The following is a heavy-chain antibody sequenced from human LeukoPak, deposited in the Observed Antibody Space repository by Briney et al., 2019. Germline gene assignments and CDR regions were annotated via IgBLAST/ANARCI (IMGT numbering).Heavy chain of an antibody. V-gene: IGHV1-2*02. CDR2: INPNSGGT. CDR1: GYTFTGYY. D-gene: IGHD6-13*01. CDR3: ARALLYSSSTPWFDP. Sequence: WASVKVSCKASGYTFTGYYMHWVRQAPGQGLEWMGWINPNSGGTNYAQKFQGRVTMTRDTSISTAYMELSRLRPDDTAVYYCARALLYSSSTPWFDPWGQGTLVTVSS. J-gene: IGHJ5*02.